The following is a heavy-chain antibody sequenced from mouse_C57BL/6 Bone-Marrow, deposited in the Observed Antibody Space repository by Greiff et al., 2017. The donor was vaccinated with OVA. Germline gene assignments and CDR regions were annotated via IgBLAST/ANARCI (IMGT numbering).Heavy chain of an antibody. J-gene: IGHJ4*01. CDR3: ARDLVTTYGDY. CDR2: ISDGGSYT. V-gene: IGHV5-4*01. D-gene: IGHD2-3*01. CDR1: GFTFSSYA. Sequence: EVQGVESGGGLVQPGGSLKLSCAASGFTFSSYAMSWVRQTPEKRLEWVATISDGGSYTYYPDYVKGRFTISRDNAKNNLYLQMSHLKSEDTAMYYCARDLVTTYGDYWGQGTSVTVSS.